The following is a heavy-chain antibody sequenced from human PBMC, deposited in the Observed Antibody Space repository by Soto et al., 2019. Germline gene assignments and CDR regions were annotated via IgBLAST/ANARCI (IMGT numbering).Heavy chain of an antibody. D-gene: IGHD1-26*01. CDR3: ARVRKWELLRDYYYGMDV. J-gene: IGHJ6*02. CDR2: INHSGST. V-gene: IGHV4-34*01. Sequence: PSETLSLTCAVYGGSFSGYYWSWIRQPPGKGLEWIGEINHSGSTNYNPSLKSRVTISVDTSKNQFSLKLSSVTAADTAVYYCARVRKWELLRDYYYGMDVWGQGTTVTVSS. CDR1: GGSFSGYY.